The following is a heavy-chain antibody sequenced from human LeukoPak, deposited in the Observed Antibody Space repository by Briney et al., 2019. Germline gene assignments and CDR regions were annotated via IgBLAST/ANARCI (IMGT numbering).Heavy chain of an antibody. V-gene: IGHV3-9*01. J-gene: IGHJ4*02. CDR1: VFTFDDYA. Sequence: GGSLRLSCAASVFTFDDYAMHWVRQAPGKGLEWVSGISWNSGSIGYADSVKGRFTISRDNAKNSLYLQMNSLRAEDTALYYCAKDYYDSSGYYFDYWGQGTLVTVSS. CDR3: AKDYYDSSGYYFDY. CDR2: ISWNSGSI. D-gene: IGHD3-22*01.